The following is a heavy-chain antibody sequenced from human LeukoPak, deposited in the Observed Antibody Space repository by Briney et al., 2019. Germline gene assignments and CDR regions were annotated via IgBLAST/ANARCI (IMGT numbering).Heavy chain of an antibody. D-gene: IGHD3-22*01. CDR2: INTNTGNP. CDR3: AKNGLGAVVKTD. V-gene: IGHV7-4-1*02. CDR1: GYTFTSYA. J-gene: IGHJ4*02. Sequence: ASVKVSYKASGYTFTSYAMNFVRQAPGQGLGWMGWINTNTGNPTYAQGFTGRIVFSLDTSVSTAYLQISSLKAEDSAVYYCAKNGLGAVVKTDWGQGTLVTVSS.